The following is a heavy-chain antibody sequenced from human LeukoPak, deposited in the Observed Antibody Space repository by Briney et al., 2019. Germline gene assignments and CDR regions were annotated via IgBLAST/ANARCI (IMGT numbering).Heavy chain of an antibody. D-gene: IGHD2-2*01. CDR1: GGSISSSSYY. CDR3: ARRPEWYCSSTSCYGDAFDI. V-gene: IGHV4-39*01. J-gene: IGHJ3*02. Sequence: PSETLSLTCTVSGGSISSSSYYWGWIRQPPGKGLEWIGGIYYSGSTYYNPSLKRRVTISVDTSKNQFPLKLSSVTAADTAVYYCARRPEWYCSSTSCYGDAFDIWGQGTMVTVSS. CDR2: IYYSGST.